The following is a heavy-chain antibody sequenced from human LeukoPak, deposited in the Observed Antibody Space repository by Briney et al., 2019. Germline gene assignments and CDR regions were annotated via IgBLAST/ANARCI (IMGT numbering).Heavy chain of an antibody. V-gene: IGHV3-30*03. CDR3: ARVYSPRYYGMDV. J-gene: IGHJ6*02. Sequence: GGSLRLSCAASGFTFSSYGMHWVRQAPGKGLEWVAVLSYDGADKHYADSVKGRFTISRDNSKNTLYLQMNSLRAEDTAVYYCARVYSPRYYGMDVWGQGTTVTVSS. CDR1: GFTFSSYG. D-gene: IGHD6-13*01. CDR2: LSYDGADK.